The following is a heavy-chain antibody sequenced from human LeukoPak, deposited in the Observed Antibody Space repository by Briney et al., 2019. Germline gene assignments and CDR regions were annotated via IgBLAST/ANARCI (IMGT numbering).Heavy chain of an antibody. CDR3: ARRPSLYSDFVLGFDY. D-gene: IGHD3-22*01. J-gene: IGHJ4*02. Sequence: SGPTLVKPTQTLTLTCTFSGFSLSTSGVGVGWIRQPPGKALEWLALIYWDDDKRYSPSLKSRLTITKDTSKNQVVLTMTNMDPVDTATYYCARRPSLYSDFVLGFDYWGQGTLVTVSS. V-gene: IGHV2-5*02. CDR2: IYWDDDK. CDR1: GFSLSTSGVG.